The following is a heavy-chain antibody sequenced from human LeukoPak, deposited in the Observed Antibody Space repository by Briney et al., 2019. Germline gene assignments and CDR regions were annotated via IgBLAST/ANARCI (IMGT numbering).Heavy chain of an antibody. CDR1: GYTFTSYY. D-gene: IGHD3-10*01. J-gene: IGHJ4*02. CDR3: ARAPPSDYYGSGSYDY. CDR2: INPSGGST. Sequence: ASVKVSCKASGYTFTSYYMHWVRQAPGQGLEWMGIINPSGGSTSYAQKFQGRVTMTRDMSTSTVYMELSGLRSEDTAVYYCARAPPSDYYGSGSYDYWGQGTLVTVSS. V-gene: IGHV1-46*01.